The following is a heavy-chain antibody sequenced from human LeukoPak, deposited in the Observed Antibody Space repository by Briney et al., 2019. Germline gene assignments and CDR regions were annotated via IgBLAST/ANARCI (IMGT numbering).Heavy chain of an antibody. CDR1: GFTFSDYY. J-gene: IGHJ4*02. D-gene: IGHD6-19*01. V-gene: IGHV3-11*04. CDR2: IKGTGLTT. CDR3: ALNRGSGWYFHY. Sequence: PGGSLRLSCAASGFTFSDYYMSWIRQAPGKGLEWVSTIKGTGLTTYYADSVKGRFTISRDNSKNTLYLQMNSLRAEDTAVYYCALNRGSGWYFHYWGQGTLVTVSS.